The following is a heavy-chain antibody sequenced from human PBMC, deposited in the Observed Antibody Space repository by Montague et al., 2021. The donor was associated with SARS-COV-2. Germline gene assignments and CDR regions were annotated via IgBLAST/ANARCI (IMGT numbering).Heavy chain of an antibody. V-gene: IGHV6-1*01. CDR2: TYYRSKWSN. CDR1: GDSVPSNSVS. J-gene: IGHJ4*02. D-gene: IGHD3-10*01. Sequence: CAISGDSVPSNSVSWNWIRQSPSRGLEWLGRTYYRSKWSNGYALSVKSRITITPDTSKNQLSLQLTSVTPEDTAVYYYTRAVWGVQDYWGQGSLVTVSS. CDR3: TRAVWGVQDY.